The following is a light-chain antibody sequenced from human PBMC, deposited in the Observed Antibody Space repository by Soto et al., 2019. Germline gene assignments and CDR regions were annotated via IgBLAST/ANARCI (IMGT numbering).Light chain of an antibody. Sequence: QSALTQPASVSGSPGQSITISCTGTSSDVGSYNLVSWYQQHPGKAPKLMIYEGSKRPSGVSNRFSGSKSGNTASLTISVLQAEDEADYYCYSYAGSPTFYVFGTGTKLTVL. V-gene: IGLV2-23*03. J-gene: IGLJ1*01. CDR2: EGS. CDR1: SSDVGSYNL. CDR3: YSYAGSPTFYV.